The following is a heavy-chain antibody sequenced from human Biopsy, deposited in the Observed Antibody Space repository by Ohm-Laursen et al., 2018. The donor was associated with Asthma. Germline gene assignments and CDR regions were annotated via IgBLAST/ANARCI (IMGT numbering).Heavy chain of an antibody. CDR2: IKEDGSEK. CDR3: AKRRGYSGHDNDY. CDR1: GFTFSTSW. J-gene: IGHJ4*02. Sequence: SLRLSCAASGFTFSTSWMTWVRQAPGKGLEWVANIKEDGSEKNYVGSVKGRFTISRDNGKNSLYLQMNSLRAEDTAVYYCAKRRGYSGHDNDYWGQGTLVIVSS. V-gene: IGHV3-7*05. D-gene: IGHD5-12*01.